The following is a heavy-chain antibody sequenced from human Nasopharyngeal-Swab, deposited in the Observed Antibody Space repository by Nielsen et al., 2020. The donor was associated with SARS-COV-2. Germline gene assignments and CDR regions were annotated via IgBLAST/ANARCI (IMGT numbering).Heavy chain of an antibody. Sequence: SETLSLTCTVSGGSISSGGYYWSWIRQHPGKGLEWIGYIYYSGRTYYNPSLKSRVTISVDTSKNQFSLKLSSVTAADTAVYYCARSSITMIVVVTHFDYWGQGTLVTVSS. CDR2: IYYSGRT. J-gene: IGHJ4*02. CDR3: ARSSITMIVVVTHFDY. D-gene: IGHD3-22*01. CDR1: GGSISSGGYY. V-gene: IGHV4-31*03.